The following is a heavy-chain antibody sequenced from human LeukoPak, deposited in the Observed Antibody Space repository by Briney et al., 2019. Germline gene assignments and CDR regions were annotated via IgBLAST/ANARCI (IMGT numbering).Heavy chain of an antibody. CDR2: IIPILGIA. D-gene: IGHD1-14*01. V-gene: IGHV1-69*04. CDR3: AGETRPEPDAFDI. Sequence: ASVKVSCKASGGTFSSYAISWVRHAPGQGLEWMGRIIPILGIANYAQKFQGRVTITADKSTSTAYMELSSLRSEDTAVYYCAGETRPEPDAFDIWGQGTMVTVSS. J-gene: IGHJ3*02. CDR1: GGTFSSYA.